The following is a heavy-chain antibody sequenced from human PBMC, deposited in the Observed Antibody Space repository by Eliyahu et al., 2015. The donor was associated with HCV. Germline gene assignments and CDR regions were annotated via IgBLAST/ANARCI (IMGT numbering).Heavy chain of an antibody. CDR2: IWYDGSNK. Sequence: QVQLVESGGGVVQPGRSLRLSCAASGFTFSXYGXXXVRQAPGKGLEWVAVIWYDGSNKYYADSVKGRFTISRDNSKNTLYLQMNSLRAEDTAVYYCARTLGDFWSGYYSFYGYYGMDVWGQGTTVTVSS. V-gene: IGHV3-33*01. J-gene: IGHJ6*02. CDR1: GFTFSXYG. D-gene: IGHD3-3*01. CDR3: ARTLGDFWSGYYSFYGYYGMDV.